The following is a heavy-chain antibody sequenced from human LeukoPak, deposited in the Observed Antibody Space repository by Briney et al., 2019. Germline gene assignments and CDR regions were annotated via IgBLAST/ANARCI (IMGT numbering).Heavy chain of an antibody. CDR2: ITTYNGDT. CDR1: GGTFSNYA. CDR3: ARGRYSGSYTLFDY. Sequence: ASVKVSCKASGGTFSNYAISWVRQAPGQGLEWMGYITTYNGDTNYAQKFQGRVTMTTDTSTSTAYMELRSLRSDDTAMYYCARGRYSGSYTLFDYWGQGILVTVSS. D-gene: IGHD1-26*01. J-gene: IGHJ4*02. V-gene: IGHV1-18*01.